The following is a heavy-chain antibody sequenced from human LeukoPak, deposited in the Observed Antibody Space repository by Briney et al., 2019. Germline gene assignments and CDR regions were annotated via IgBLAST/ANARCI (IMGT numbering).Heavy chain of an antibody. CDR3: AKAAHIVLVVYAIPAADAFDI. D-gene: IGHD2-8*02. CDR1: GFTFSSYA. V-gene: IGHV3-23*01. J-gene: IGHJ3*02. Sequence: GGSLRLSCAASGFTFSSYAMSWVRQAPGKGLEWVSAISGSGGSTYYADSVKGRFTISRDNSKNTLYLQMSSLRAEDTAVYYCAKAAHIVLVVYAIPAADAFDIWGQGTMVSVSS. CDR2: ISGSGGST.